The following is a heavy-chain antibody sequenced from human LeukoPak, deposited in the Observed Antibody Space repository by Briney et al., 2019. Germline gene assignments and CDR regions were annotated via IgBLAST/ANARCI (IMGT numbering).Heavy chain of an antibody. V-gene: IGHV4-34*01. D-gene: IGHD4-17*01. J-gene: IGHJ6*02. CDR1: GGSISSHY. CDR2: INHSGST. CDR3: ARGQRRIMTTGTNYGKDV. Sequence: KSSETLSLTCTVSGGSISSHYWSWIRQPPGKGLEWIGEINHSGSTNYNPSLKSRVTISVDTSKNQFSLKLSSVTAADTAVYYCARGQRRIMTTGTNYGKDVWGQGTTVNVSS.